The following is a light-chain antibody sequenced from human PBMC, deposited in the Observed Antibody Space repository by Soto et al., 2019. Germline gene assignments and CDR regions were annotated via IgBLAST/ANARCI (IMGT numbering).Light chain of an antibody. J-gene: IGLJ2*01. CDR3: SLFTGRTAVL. Sequence: QSALTQPASASGSPGQSITISCTGTSSDVGAYNYVSWYQQHPGKAPKLLIYNVSNRPSGVSNRFSGSKSANTASLTIFGLQAEDEADYYCSLFTGRTAVLFGGATKVPVL. CDR2: NVS. V-gene: IGLV2-14*01. CDR1: SSDVGAYNY.